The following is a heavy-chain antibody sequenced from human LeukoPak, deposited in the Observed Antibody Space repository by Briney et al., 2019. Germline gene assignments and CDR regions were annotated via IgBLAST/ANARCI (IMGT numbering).Heavy chain of an antibody. D-gene: IGHD1-20*01. CDR1: GYTFTGYY. V-gene: IGHV1-2*02. CDR2: INPNSGGT. J-gene: IGHJ4*02. Sequence: ASVKVSCKASGYTFTGYYMHWVRQAPGQGLEWMGWINPNSGGTNYAQKFQGRVTMTRDTSISTAYMELSRLRSDDTAVYYCARAITGNPLHFDYWGQGTLVTVSS. CDR3: ARAITGNPLHFDY.